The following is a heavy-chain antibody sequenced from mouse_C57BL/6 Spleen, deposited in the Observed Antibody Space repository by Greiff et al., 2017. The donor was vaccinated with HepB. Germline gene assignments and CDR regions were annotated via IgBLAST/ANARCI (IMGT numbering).Heavy chain of an antibody. CDR2: INPNNGGT. CDR1: GYTFTDYY. J-gene: IGHJ2*01. V-gene: IGHV1-26*01. D-gene: IGHD2-4*01. Sequence: EVQLQQSGPELVKPGASVKISCKASGYTFTDYYMNWVKQSHGKSLEWIGDINPNNGGTSYNQKFKGKATLTVDKSSSTAYMELRSLTSEDSAVYYCGIYYDYDDPAFDYWGQGTTLTVSS. CDR3: GIYYDYDDPAFDY.